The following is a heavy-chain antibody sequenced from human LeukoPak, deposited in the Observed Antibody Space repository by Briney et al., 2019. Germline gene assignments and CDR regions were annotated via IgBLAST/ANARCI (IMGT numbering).Heavy chain of an antibody. CDR3: ARQSTMIAWSH. Sequence: SETLSLTCTVSGGSISSYYWSWIRQPPGKGLEWIGYIYYSGSTNYNPSLKSRVTISVDTSKDQFSLKLSSVTAADTAVYYCARQSTMIAWSHWGQGTLVTVSS. D-gene: IGHD3-22*01. J-gene: IGHJ4*02. CDR1: GGSISSYY. CDR2: IYYSGST. V-gene: IGHV4-59*01.